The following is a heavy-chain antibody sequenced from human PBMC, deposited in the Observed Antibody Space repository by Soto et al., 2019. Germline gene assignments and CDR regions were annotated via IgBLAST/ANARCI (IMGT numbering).Heavy chain of an antibody. D-gene: IGHD3-9*01. V-gene: IGHV1-46*01. CDR1: GYTFTSYY. CDR2: INPSGGST. J-gene: IGHJ4*02. Sequence: GASVKVSCKASGYTFTSYYMHWVRQAPGQGLEWMGIINPSGGSTSYAQKFQGRVTMTRDTSTSTVYMELSSLRSEDTAVYYCARGSGRYFDWLLLILDYWGQGTLVTVYS. CDR3: ARGSGRYFDWLLLILDY.